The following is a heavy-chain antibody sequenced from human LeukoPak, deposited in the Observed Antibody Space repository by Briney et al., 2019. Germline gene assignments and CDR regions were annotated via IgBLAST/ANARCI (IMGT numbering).Heavy chain of an antibody. CDR3: AKDHPSIYGDFWSGYSFVY. CDR2: IIGSGGST. Sequence: GGSLRLSCAASGFTFSSYAMSWVRQAPGKGLEWVSAIIGSGGSTYYADSVKGRFTISRDNSKNTLYLQMNSLRAEDTAVYYCAKDHPSIYGDFWSGYSFVYWGQGTLVTVSS. V-gene: IGHV3-23*01. J-gene: IGHJ4*02. D-gene: IGHD3-3*01. CDR1: GFTFSSYA.